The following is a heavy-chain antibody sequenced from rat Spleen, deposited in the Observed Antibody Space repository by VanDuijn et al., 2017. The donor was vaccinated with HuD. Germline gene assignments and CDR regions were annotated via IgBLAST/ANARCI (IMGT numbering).Heavy chain of an antibody. Sequence: QVQLKETGPGLVQPTQTLSITCTVSGFSLTSYYMQWVRQTPGKGLEWMGRIQSGGSTDYNSALKSRLSISRDTSKSQVFLKMSSLQTEDTATYYCVRDGGFDCWGQGVMVTVSS. V-gene: IGHV2-65*01. CDR2: IQSGGST. CDR3: VRDGGFDC. J-gene: IGHJ2*01. CDR1: GFSLTSYY.